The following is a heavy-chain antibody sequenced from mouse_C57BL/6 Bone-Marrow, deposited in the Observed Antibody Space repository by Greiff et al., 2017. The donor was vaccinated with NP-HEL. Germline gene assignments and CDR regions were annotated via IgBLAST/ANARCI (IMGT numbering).Heavy chain of an antibody. CDR1: GFTFSSYT. CDR2: ISGGGGNT. J-gene: IGHJ4*01. CDR3: ARHELRLRAMDY. Sequence: EVKLVESGGGLVKPGGSLKLSCAASGFTFSSYTMSWVRQTPEKRLEWVATISGGGGNTYYPDSVKGRFTISRDNAKNTLYLQMSSLRSEDTALYYCARHELRLRAMDYWGQGTSVTVSS. V-gene: IGHV5-9*01. D-gene: IGHD3-2*02.